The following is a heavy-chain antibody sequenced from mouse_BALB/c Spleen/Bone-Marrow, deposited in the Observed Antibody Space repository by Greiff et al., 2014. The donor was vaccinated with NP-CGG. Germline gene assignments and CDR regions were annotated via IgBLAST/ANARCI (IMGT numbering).Heavy chain of an antibody. CDR1: GFSLTGYG. V-gene: IGHV2-6-7*01. J-gene: IGHJ4*01. CDR2: IWGDGST. Sequence: VQLQQSGPGLVTPSQSLSITCTVSGFSLTGYGVTWVRQPPGKGLEWLGMIWGDGSTDYNSALKSRLSISKDNSKSQVFLKMNSLQTDDTARYYCARDLGGYAMDYWGQGTSVTVSS. CDR3: ARDLGGYAMDY. D-gene: IGHD4-1*01.